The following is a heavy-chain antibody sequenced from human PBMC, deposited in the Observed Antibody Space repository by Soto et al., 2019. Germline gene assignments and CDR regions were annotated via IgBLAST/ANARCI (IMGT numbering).Heavy chain of an antibody. CDR3: ARKIQPATRYYGMDV. CDR2: INHSGST. CDR1: GGSFSGYY. V-gene: IGHV4-34*01. J-gene: IGHJ6*02. Sequence: TETLSLTCAVYGGSFSGYYWSWIRQPPGKGLEWIGEINHSGSTNYNPSLKSRVTISVDTSKNQFSLKLSSVTAADTAVYYCARKIQPATRYYGMDVWGQGTKVTVYS. D-gene: IGHD5-18*01.